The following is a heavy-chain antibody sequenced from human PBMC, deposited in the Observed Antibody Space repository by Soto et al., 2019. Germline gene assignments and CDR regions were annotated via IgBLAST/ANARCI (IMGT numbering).Heavy chain of an antibody. CDR3: ARDFYYDSSGYYSNWFDP. Sequence: QVQLVESGGVVVQPGRSLRLSCAASGFTFSSYGMHWVRQAPGKGLEWVAVIWYDGSNNYYADSVKGRFTISRDNSKNPLYLQLNSLRAEDTAVYYCARDFYYDSSGYYSNWFDPWGQGTLVTVSS. CDR2: IWYDGSNN. CDR1: GFTFSSYG. D-gene: IGHD3-22*01. J-gene: IGHJ5*02. V-gene: IGHV3-33*01.